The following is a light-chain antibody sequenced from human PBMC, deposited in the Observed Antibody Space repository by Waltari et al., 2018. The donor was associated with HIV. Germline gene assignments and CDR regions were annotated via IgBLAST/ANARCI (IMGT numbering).Light chain of an antibody. CDR3: SSYTSSDTVV. CDR1: SSDVGGYNA. J-gene: IGLJ2*01. V-gene: IGLV2-14*01. CDR2: EVS. Sequence: QSALTQPASVSGSPGQSISISCTGTSSDVGGYNAVSWYQQHPAKAPKLVILEVSNRPSGVSNRFSGSKSGNRASLTIYGLQAEDEAYDYCSSYTSSDTVVFGGGTKVTVL.